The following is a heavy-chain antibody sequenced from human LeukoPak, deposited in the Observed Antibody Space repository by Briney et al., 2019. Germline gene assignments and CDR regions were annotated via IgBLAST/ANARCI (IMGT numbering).Heavy chain of an antibody. D-gene: IGHD6-19*01. Sequence: GSSVKVSCKASGGTFSSYAISWVRQAPGQGLEWMGRIIPILGIANYAQKFQGRVTITADKSTSTAYMELSSLRSEDTAVYYCARETIAVAGAFDYWGQGTLVTVSS. V-gene: IGHV1-69*04. J-gene: IGHJ4*02. CDR3: ARETIAVAGAFDY. CDR1: GGTFSSYA. CDR2: IIPILGIA.